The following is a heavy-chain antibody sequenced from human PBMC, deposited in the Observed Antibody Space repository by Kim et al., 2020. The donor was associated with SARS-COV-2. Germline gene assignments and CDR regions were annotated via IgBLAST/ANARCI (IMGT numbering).Heavy chain of an antibody. D-gene: IGHD6-19*01. J-gene: IGHJ5*02. CDR1: GGSFSGYY. CDR2: INHSGST. V-gene: IGHV4-34*01. Sequence: SETLSLTCAVYGGSFSGYYWSWIRQPPGKGLEWIGEINHSGSTNYNPSLKSRVTISVDTSKNQFSLKLSSVTAADTAVYYCARGRGYSSGWYWFDPWGQGTLVTVSS. CDR3: ARGRGYSSGWYWFDP.